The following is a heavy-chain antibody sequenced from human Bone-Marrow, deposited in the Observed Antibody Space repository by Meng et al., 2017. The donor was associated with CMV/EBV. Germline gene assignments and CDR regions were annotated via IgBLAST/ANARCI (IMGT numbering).Heavy chain of an antibody. CDR2: IVVDSGNT. V-gene: IGHV1-58*02. CDR3: AAALYYYDSNGHLKRGAFDI. CDR1: GGTFSSYA. J-gene: IGHJ3*02. Sequence: SVKVSCKASGGTFSSYAISWVRQARGQRLEWIGWIVVDSGNTIYAQKFQERLTITRDMSTSTAYMELSSLRSEDTVVYYCAAALYYYDSNGHLKRGAFDIWGQGTMVTVSS. D-gene: IGHD3-22*01.